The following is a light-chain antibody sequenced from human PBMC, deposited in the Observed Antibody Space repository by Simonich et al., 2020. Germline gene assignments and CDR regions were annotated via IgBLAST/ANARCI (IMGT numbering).Light chain of an antibody. CDR1: SSNIGAGYD. CDR3: QSYDSSLSGWV. CDR2: CNS. Sequence: QSVLTQPPSVSGAPGQRVTISCTGSSSNIGAGYDVHWYQQLPGTAPKLLSYCNSNRPSGVPDRFSGSKSGTSASLASTGLQAEDEADYYCQSYDSSLSGWVFGGGTKLTVL. V-gene: IGLV1-40*01. J-gene: IGLJ3*02.